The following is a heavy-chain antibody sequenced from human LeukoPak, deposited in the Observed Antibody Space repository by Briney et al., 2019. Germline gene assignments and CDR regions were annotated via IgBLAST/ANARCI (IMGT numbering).Heavy chain of an antibody. CDR2: VSGSGGST. D-gene: IGHD2-21*01. Sequence: PGGSLRLSCAASGFPFSSYAMSWVREAPGKGLEWVSAVSGSGGSTYYADSVKGRLTISRENSKNTLYLQMNSLRAEDTAVYYCAKDTAYCGGDCFWREYFQHWGQGTLVTVSS. V-gene: IGHV3-23*01. CDR1: GFPFSSYA. J-gene: IGHJ1*01. CDR3: AKDTAYCGGDCFWREYFQH.